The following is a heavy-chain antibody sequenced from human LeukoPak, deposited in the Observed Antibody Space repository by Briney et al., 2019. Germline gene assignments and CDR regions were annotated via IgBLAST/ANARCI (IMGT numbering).Heavy chain of an antibody. CDR1: GFTFSSYS. CDR3: ARDGGYYYDSSGYYYVLYAFDI. V-gene: IGHV3-21*01. D-gene: IGHD3-22*01. J-gene: IGHJ3*02. Sequence: GRSLRLSCAASGFTFSSYSMNWVRQAPGKGLEWVSSISSSSSYIYYADSVKGRFTISRDNAKNSLYLQMNSLRAEDTAVYYCARDGGYYYDSSGYYYVLYAFDIWGQGTMVTVSS. CDR2: ISSSSSYI.